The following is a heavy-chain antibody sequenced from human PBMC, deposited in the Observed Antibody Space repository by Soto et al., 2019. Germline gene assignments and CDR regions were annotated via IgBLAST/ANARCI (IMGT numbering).Heavy chain of an antibody. CDR3: AREGGGIRYFDWPGVDYYYYYYGMDV. V-gene: IGHV1-2*04. J-gene: IGHJ6*02. Sequence: GASVKVSCKASGYTFTGYYMHWVRQAPGQGLEWMGWINPNSGGTNYAQKFQGWVTMTRDTSISTAYMELSRLRSDDTAVYYCAREGGGIRYFDWPGVDYYYYYYGMDVWGQGTTVTVSS. CDR1: GYTFTGYY. CDR2: INPNSGGT. D-gene: IGHD3-9*01.